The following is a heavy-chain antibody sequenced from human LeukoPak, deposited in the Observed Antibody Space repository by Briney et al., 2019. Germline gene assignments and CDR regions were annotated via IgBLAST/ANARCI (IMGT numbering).Heavy chain of an antibody. J-gene: IGHJ3*02. Sequence: PGGSLRLSCAASGFTFSSYAMSWVRQAPGKGLEWVSAIRGSGGSTYSADSVKGRFTISRENSKNTLYLQMNSLRAGDTAVYYCAKGGSGYYYYAFDIWGQGTMVTVSS. D-gene: IGHD3-22*01. CDR1: GFTFSSYA. CDR2: IRGSGGST. V-gene: IGHV3-23*01. CDR3: AKGGSGYYYYAFDI.